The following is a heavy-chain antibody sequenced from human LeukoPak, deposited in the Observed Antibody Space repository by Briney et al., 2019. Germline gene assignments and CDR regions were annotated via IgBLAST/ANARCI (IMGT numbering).Heavy chain of an antibody. CDR1: GFSLSTSGVA. J-gene: IGHJ4*02. CDR3: AHRRDGYNSLDY. CDR2: IYWDDDK. Sequence: SGLTLVNPTQTLTLTCTFSGFSLSTSGVAVGWIRQPPGKALEWLGLIYWDDDKRYSPSLKSALTITKDTSKNQVVLTMTNMDPVDTATYYCAHRRDGYNSLDYWGQGTLVTVSS. V-gene: IGHV2-5*02. D-gene: IGHD5-24*01.